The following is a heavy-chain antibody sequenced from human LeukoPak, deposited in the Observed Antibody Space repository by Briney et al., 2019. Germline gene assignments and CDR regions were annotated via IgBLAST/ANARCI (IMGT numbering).Heavy chain of an antibody. J-gene: IGHJ3*02. D-gene: IGHD6-19*01. V-gene: IGHV3-23*01. CDR1: GFTFRSYV. Sequence: GGSLSLSCAASGFTFRSYVMSWVRQAPGKGLEWVSAISGSGGSTYFADSVKGRFTISRDNSKNTLYLQMNNLRAEDTAVYYCARPYSSGRDAFDIWGQGPMVTVSS. CDR3: ARPYSSGRDAFDI. CDR2: ISGSGGST.